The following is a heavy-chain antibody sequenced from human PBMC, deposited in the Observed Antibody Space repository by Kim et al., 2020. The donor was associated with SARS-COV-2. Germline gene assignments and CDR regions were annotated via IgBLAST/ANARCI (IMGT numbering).Heavy chain of an antibody. D-gene: IGHD3-3*01. V-gene: IGHV4-59*13. CDR3: ARSSVGSGTFQH. Sequence: SETLSLTCTVSGGSISPYYWSWIRQPPGKGLEWIGSIYHNGVTTYSPSLESRVTMSVDTSKTQFSLKLKSVTTADAAVYFCARSSVGSGTFQHWGQGTLV. J-gene: IGHJ1*01. CDR2: IYHNGVT. CDR1: GGSISPYY.